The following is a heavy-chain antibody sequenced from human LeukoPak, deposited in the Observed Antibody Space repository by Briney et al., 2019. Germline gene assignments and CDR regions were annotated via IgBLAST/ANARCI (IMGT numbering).Heavy chain of an antibody. D-gene: IGHD3-3*01. CDR1: GFTFTTYW. CDR2: IKQDGSEQ. CDR3: ARDGNYDFWSGYFDLGSY. J-gene: IGHJ4*02. Sequence: GGSLRLSCAASGFTFTTYWMGWVRQAPGKGLEWVANIKQDGSEQYYVDSVKGRFTISRDNAKNSLSLQMNSLRAEDTAVYYCARDGNYDFWSGYFDLGSYWGQGPLVTVSS. V-gene: IGHV3-7*01.